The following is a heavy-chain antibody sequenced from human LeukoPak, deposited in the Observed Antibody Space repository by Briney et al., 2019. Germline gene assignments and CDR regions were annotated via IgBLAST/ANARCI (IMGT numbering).Heavy chain of an antibody. J-gene: IGHJ4*02. V-gene: IGHV3-7*01. Sequence: PGGSLRLSCAASGFTLSSYWMSWVRQAPGKGLEWVANIKQDGSETYYVDSVKGRFTISRDNAKNSLYLQMNSLRAEDTAVCYCARDSVGASEDYWGQGTLVTVSS. D-gene: IGHD1-26*01. CDR1: GFTLSSYW. CDR2: IKQDGSET. CDR3: ARDSVGASEDY.